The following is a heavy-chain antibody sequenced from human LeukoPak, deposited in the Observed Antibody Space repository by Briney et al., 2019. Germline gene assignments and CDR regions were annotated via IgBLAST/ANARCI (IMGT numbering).Heavy chain of an antibody. J-gene: IGHJ4*02. CDR2: ISYSGCT. V-gene: IGHV4-39*01. CDR1: GGSISNSGDY. CDR3: ARHRGAYSRPLDS. Sequence: PSETLSLTCTVPGGSISNSGDYYGWIRQPPGKGFEWIASISYSGCTYYNPSLKSRVTISVDTSKSQFSLRLSSVTAADTAVFFCARHRGAYSRPLDSWGQGTLVTVSS. D-gene: IGHD1-26*01.